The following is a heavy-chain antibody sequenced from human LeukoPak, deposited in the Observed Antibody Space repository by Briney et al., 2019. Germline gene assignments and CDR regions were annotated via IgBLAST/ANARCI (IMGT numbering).Heavy chain of an antibody. V-gene: IGHV1-69*04. CDR2: IIPILGIA. D-gene: IGHD6-19*01. CDR1: GYTLTELS. Sequence: SVKVSCKVSGYTLTELSMHWVRQAPGQGLEWMGRIIPILGIANYAQKFQGRVTITADKSTSTAYMELSSLRSEDTAVYYCARDLLAVAGTFHWGQGTLVTVSS. J-gene: IGHJ4*02. CDR3: ARDLLAVAGTFH.